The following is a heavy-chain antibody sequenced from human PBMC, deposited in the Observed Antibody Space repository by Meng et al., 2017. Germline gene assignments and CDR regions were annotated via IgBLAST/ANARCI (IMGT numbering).Heavy chain of an antibody. J-gene: IGHJ4*02. D-gene: IGHD5-18*01. CDR1: GYTFTSYG. CDR3: ARSDTAMGSYYFDY. CDR2: ISAYNGNT. Sequence: VQRVQSGAEVKKPGASVKVSCKASGYTFTSYGISWVRQAPGQGLEWMGWISAYNGNTNYAQKLQGRVTMTRDTSTSTVYMELSSLRSEDTAVYYCARSDTAMGSYYFDYWGQGTLVTVSS. V-gene: IGHV1-18*01.